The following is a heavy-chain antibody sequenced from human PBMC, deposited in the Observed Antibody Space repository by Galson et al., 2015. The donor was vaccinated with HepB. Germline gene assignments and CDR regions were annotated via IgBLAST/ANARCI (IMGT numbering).Heavy chain of an antibody. CDR3: TTDPFVVVTAIPRQTFDY. J-gene: IGHJ4*02. V-gene: IGHV3-15*01. D-gene: IGHD2-21*02. CDR2: IKSKTDGGAT. CDR1: GFTFSNAR. Sequence: SLRLSCAASGFTFSNARMSWVRQAPGKGLEWVGRIKSKTDGGATDYAAPVKGRFTIARDDSKDTLYLQMNSLKTEDTAVYYCTTDPFVVVTAIPRQTFDYWGQGTLVTVSS.